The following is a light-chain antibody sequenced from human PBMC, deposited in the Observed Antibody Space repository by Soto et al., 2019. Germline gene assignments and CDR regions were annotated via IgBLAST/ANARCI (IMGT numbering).Light chain of an antibody. J-gene: IGLJ2*01. V-gene: IGLV1-44*01. CDR3: SSYTTSTTRII. Sequence: QSVLTQPPSASGTPGQRVTISCSGSSSNIGSNTVNWYQQLPGTAPKLLIYSNNQRPSGVPDRFSGSKSGTSASLAISGLQSEDEADYYCSSYTTSTTRIIFGGGTKVTVL. CDR1: SSNIGSNT. CDR2: SNN.